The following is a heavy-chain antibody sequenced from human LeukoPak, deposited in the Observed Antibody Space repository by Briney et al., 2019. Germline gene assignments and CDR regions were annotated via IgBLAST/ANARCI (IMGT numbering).Heavy chain of an antibody. J-gene: IGHJ4*02. Sequence: PSETLSLTCSVSGGSISSSSYYWGWIRQPPGKGLEWIGGIYYSGSTYYNPSLKSRVAISVDTSKNQFSLKLSSVTAADTAVYYCARRFSVGSFDYWGQGTLVTVSS. V-gene: IGHV4-39*01. CDR1: GGSISSSSYY. CDR3: ARRFSVGSFDY. D-gene: IGHD3-10*01. CDR2: IYYSGST.